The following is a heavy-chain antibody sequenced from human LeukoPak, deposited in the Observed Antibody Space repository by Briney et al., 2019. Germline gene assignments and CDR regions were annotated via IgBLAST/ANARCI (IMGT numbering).Heavy chain of an antibody. J-gene: IGHJ3*02. V-gene: IGHV4-39*07. CDR1: GGSIIGSSYY. D-gene: IGHD3-22*01. CDR3: ARIKGHTYYYDSSGYYRPDAFDI. CDR2: INHSGST. Sequence: SETLSLTCIVSGGSIIGSSYYWSWIRQPPGKGLEWIGEINHSGSTNYNPSLKSRVTISVDTSKNQFSLKLSSVTAADTAVYYCARIKGHTYYYDSSGYYRPDAFDIWGQGTTVTVSS.